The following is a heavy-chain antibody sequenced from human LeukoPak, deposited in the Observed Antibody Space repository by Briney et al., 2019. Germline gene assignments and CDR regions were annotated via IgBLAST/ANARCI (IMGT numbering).Heavy chain of an antibody. CDR3: ARGSWVTVAY. Sequence: GGSLRLSCAASGFTFSNYWMTWVRQAPGKGLEWVANIKQDGREKYYVDSVKGRFTISRDNAKNSLYLQMNSLRAEDTAVYYCARGSWVTVAYWGQGTLVTVSS. J-gene: IGHJ4*02. D-gene: IGHD6-19*01. CDR1: GFTFSNYW. CDR2: IKQDGREK. V-gene: IGHV3-7*03.